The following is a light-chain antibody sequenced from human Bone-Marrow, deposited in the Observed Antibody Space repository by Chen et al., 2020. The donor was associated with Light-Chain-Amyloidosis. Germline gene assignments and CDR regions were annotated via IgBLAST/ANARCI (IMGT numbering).Light chain of an antibody. CDR1: DLPTKY. J-gene: IGLJ2*01. CDR2: RDT. CDR3: QSAEISGTYEVI. Sequence: SYELTQPPSVSVSPGQTARITCSGDDLPTKYAYWYQQKPGQAPVLVIHRDTERPSGISERFSGSSSGTTATLTISGVQAEDEADDHCQSAEISGTYEVIFGGGTKRTVL. V-gene: IGLV3-25*03.